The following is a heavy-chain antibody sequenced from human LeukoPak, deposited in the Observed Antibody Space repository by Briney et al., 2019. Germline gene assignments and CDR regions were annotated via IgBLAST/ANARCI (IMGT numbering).Heavy chain of an antibody. CDR2: ISPISGTA. Sequence: SVKVSCKASGGFFSSYAFSWVRQAPGQGLVWLGGISPISGTANYAQKFQGRVTITTDESTSTAYMELSSLRSEDTAVYYCTRSSSSDWYFDLWGRSTLVTASS. CDR3: TRSSSSDWYFDL. D-gene: IGHD6-13*01. CDR1: GGFFSSYA. J-gene: IGHJ2*01. V-gene: IGHV1-69*05.